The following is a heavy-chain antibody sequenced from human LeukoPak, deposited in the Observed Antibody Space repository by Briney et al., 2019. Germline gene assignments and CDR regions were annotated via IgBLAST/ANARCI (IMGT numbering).Heavy chain of an antibody. Sequence: GGSLRLSCAASGFSFSGYLMSRVRQAPGKGLEWVAVISYDGGNEYYVDSVKGRFTISRDNSKNTLYLQMNSLRPEDTAVYYCARDLNGSGDYWGQGTLVTVSS. D-gene: IGHD3-10*01. CDR2: ISYDGGNE. V-gene: IGHV3-30-3*01. J-gene: IGHJ4*02. CDR1: GFSFSGYL. CDR3: ARDLNGSGDY.